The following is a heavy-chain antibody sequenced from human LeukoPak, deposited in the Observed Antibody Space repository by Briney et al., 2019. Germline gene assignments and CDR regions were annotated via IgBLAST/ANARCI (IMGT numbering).Heavy chain of an antibody. J-gene: IGHJ3*02. CDR2: IYYSGST. CDR3: ARGPYSYDSSGAFDI. V-gene: IGHV4-59*08. Sequence: SETLSLTCTVSGGSISSYYWSWIRQPPGKGLEWIGYIYYSGSTYYNPSLKSRVTISVDTSKNQFSLKLNSVTAADTAVYFCARGPYSYDSSGAFDIWGQGTMVTVSS. CDR1: GGSISSYY. D-gene: IGHD3-22*01.